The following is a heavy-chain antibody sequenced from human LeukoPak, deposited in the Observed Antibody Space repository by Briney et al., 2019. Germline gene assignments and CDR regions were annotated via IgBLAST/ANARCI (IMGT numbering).Heavy chain of an antibody. J-gene: IGHJ4*02. V-gene: IGHV4-39*01. CDR3: ARQVTRYSSGWSRLDY. Sequence: SETLSLTCTVSGGSISSSSYYWGWIRQPPGKGLEWIGSIYYSGSTYYNPSLKSRVTISVDTSKNQFSLKLSSVTAADTAVYYCARQVTRYSSGWSRLDYWGQGTLVTVSS. CDR2: IYYSGST. CDR1: GGSISSSSYY. D-gene: IGHD6-19*01.